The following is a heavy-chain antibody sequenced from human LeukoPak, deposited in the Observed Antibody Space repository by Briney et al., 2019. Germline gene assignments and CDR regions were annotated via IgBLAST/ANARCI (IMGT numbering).Heavy chain of an antibody. CDR1: GFTFSSYA. V-gene: IGHV3-23*01. CDR2: ISGSGGST. D-gene: IGHD6-19*01. CDR3: AKDIRIAVAGGYYFDY. Sequence: PGESLRLSCAASGFTFSSYAMSWVRQAPGKGREWVSAISGSGGSTYYADSVKGRFTISRDNSKNTLYLQMNSLRAEDTAVYYCAKDIRIAVAGGYYFDYWGQGTLVTVAS. J-gene: IGHJ4*02.